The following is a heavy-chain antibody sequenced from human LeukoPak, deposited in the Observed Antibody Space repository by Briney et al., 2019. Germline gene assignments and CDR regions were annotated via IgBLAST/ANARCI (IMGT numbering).Heavy chain of an antibody. CDR2: IWYDGSNK. J-gene: IGHJ4*02. V-gene: IGHV3-33*01. Sequence: GRSLRLSCAASGCTFSSYGMHWVRQAPGKGLEWVAVIWYDGSNKYYADSVKGRFTISRDNSKNTLYLQMNSLRAEDTAVYYCARAGRLMWELLLYFDYWGQGTLVTVSS. D-gene: IGHD1-26*01. CDR1: GCTFSSYG. CDR3: ARAGRLMWELLLYFDY.